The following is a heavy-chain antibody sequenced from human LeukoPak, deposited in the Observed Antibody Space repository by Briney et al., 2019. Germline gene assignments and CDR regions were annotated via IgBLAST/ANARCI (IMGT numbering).Heavy chain of an antibody. CDR3: ARDRNWGRGYFDL. CDR2: IFTTGST. V-gene: IGHV4-4*07. D-gene: IGHD3-16*01. CDR1: GDSISRYY. Sequence: PSETLSLTCTVSGDSISRYYWSWIRQPAGKPLEWIGHIFTTGSTSYNPSLRTRVTISEDSSKDQFSLNLKSVTAADTAVYYCARDRNWGRGYFDLWGRGTLVIVSS. J-gene: IGHJ2*01.